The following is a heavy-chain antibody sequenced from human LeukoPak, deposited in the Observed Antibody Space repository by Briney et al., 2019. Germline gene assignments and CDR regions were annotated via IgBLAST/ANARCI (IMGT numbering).Heavy chain of an antibody. CDR1: GFTFSSYA. CDR3: GRGASYSYIDY. J-gene: IGHJ4*02. CDR2: ISFNGSNK. D-gene: IGHD1-26*01. V-gene: IGHV3-30-3*01. Sequence: GGSLRLSCAASGFTFSSYAMHWVRQAPGKGLEWVAVISFNGSNKYYADSVKGRFTISRDNSKNTLYLQMNSLRAEDTAVYYCGRGASYSYIDYWGQGSLVTVSS.